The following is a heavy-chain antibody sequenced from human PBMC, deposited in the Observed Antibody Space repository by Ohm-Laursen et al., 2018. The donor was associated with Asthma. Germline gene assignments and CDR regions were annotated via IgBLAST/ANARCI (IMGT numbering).Heavy chain of an antibody. D-gene: IGHD2-15*01. V-gene: IGHV3-48*01. CDR3: ASASLGYCSAGSCSS. Sequence: SLRLSCAASGFTFSSYSMNWVRQAPGKGLEWVSYISSHSSTIYYADSVRGRFTISRDNAKNSLYLQMNSLRAEDTAVYYCASASLGYCSAGSCSSWGQGTLVTVSS. J-gene: IGHJ4*02. CDR2: ISSHSSTI. CDR1: GFTFSSYS.